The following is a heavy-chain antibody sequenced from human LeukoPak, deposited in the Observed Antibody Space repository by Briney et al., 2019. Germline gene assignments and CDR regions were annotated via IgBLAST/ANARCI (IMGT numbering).Heavy chain of an antibody. CDR1: AFTFSDYS. CDR3: ARGELPSVIDFFDY. J-gene: IGHJ4*02. D-gene: IGHD3-16*02. Sequence: PGGSLRLSCAATAFTFSDYSMNWVRQAPGKGLEWISYISGRSSTIYYADSVRGRFTISRDNAKNSMYLQMNRLRAEDTAVYYSARGELPSVIDFFDYWGQGTLVTVSS. CDR2: ISGRSSTI. V-gene: IGHV3-48*01.